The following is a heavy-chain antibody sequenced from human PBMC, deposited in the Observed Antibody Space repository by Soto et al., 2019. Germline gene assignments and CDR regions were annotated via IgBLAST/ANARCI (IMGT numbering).Heavy chain of an antibody. V-gene: IGHV1-2*04. J-gene: IGHJ4*02. CDR3: ARARVYDSGSYYPYLDFVY. Sequence: ASVKVSCKASGYTFSGYYMHLVRQAPGQGLEWMGWINPNSGGTNYAQKFQGWVTMTRDTSISTAYMELSRLRSDDTAVYYCARARVYDSGSYYPYLDFVYWGQGTLVTVSS. D-gene: IGHD3-10*01. CDR2: INPNSGGT. CDR1: GYTFSGYY.